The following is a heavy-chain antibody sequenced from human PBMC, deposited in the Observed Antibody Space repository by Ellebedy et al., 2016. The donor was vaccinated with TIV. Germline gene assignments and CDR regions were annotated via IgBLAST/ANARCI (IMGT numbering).Heavy chain of an antibody. Sequence: GESLKISXAASGFTFSSYAMSWVRQAPGKGLEWVSAISGSGGSTYYADSVKGRFTISRDNSKNTLYLQMNSLRAEDTAVYYCAKGGGGFDYWGQGTLVTVSS. CDR1: GFTFSSYA. CDR3: AKGGGGFDY. V-gene: IGHV3-23*01. CDR2: ISGSGGST. J-gene: IGHJ4*02. D-gene: IGHD2-21*01.